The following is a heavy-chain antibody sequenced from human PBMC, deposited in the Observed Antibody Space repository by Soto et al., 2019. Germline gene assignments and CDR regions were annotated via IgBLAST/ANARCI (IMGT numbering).Heavy chain of an antibody. CDR1: GGTFSIYA. Sequence: ASVKVSCKASGGTFSIYAIIWVRQAPGQGLEWMGGISANNGTTNYAQKLQGRVTMTADTSTSTAYMELRSLRSDDTAVYYCARKRYDFWSGSPGRYMDVWGKGTTVTVSS. V-gene: IGHV1-18*01. CDR3: ARKRYDFWSGSPGRYMDV. J-gene: IGHJ6*04. CDR2: ISANNGTT. D-gene: IGHD3-3*01.